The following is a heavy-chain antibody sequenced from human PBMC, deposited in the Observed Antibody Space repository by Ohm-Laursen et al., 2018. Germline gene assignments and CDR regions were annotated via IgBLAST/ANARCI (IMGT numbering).Heavy chain of an antibody. J-gene: IGHJ2*01. CDR1: GGSFSGYY. D-gene: IGHD2-21*02. CDR2: INHSGST. V-gene: IGHV4-34*01. CDR3: ARGKVTAIYWYFDL. Sequence: GTLSLTWAVYGGSFSGYYWSWIRQPPGKGLEWIGEINHSGSTNYNPSLKSRVTISVDTSKNQFSLKLSSVTAADTAVYYRARGKVTAIYWYFDLWGRGTLVTVSS.